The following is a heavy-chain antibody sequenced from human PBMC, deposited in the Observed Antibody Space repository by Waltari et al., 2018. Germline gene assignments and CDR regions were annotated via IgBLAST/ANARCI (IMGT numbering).Heavy chain of an antibody. D-gene: IGHD2-8*02. CDR3: AARYCTGGVCYSGFDP. CDR1: GFTFTSSA. CDR2: IVVGSGNT. J-gene: IGHJ5*02. Sequence: QMQLVQSGPEVKKPGTSVKVSCKASGFTFTSSAVQWVRQARGQRLEWIGWIVVGSGNTNYAQKFQERVTITRDMSTRTASLELSSLSSEDTAVYYCAARYCTGGVCYSGFDPWGQGTLVTVSS. V-gene: IGHV1-58*01.